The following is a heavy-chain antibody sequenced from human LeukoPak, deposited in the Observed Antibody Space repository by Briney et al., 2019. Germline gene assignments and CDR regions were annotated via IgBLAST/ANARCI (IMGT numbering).Heavy chain of an antibody. CDR3: ARVSFNAFDI. V-gene: IGHV3-7*05. Sequence: GGSLRLSCAASGFTFNTYWMTWGRQAPGKGLEWVANINQDGSEKYYVDSMKGRFTISRDNAKNSLYLQMNSLRAEDTAVYYCARVSFNAFDIWGQGTVVTVSS. D-gene: IGHD3-16*02. J-gene: IGHJ3*02. CDR2: INQDGSEK. CDR1: GFTFNTYW.